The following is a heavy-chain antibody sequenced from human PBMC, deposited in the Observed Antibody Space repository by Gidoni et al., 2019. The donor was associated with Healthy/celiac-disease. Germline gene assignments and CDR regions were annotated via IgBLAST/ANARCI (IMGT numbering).Heavy chain of an antibody. D-gene: IGHD4-17*01. CDR2: IYYSGST. CDR1: GGSVSSGSYY. V-gene: IGHV4-61*01. J-gene: IGHJ5*02. Sequence: QVQLQASGPGLVKPSETLSLTCTVSGGSVSSGSYYWSWIRQPPGKGLEWIGYIYYSGSTNYNPSLKSRVTISVDTSKNQFSLKLSSVTAADTAVYYCARDKRAYGDYGGYNWFDPWGQGTLVTVSS. CDR3: ARDKRAYGDYGGYNWFDP.